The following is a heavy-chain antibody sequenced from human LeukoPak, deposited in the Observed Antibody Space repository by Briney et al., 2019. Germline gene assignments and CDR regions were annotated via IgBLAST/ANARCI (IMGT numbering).Heavy chain of an antibody. V-gene: IGHV3-21*05. J-gene: IGHJ5*02. CDR3: ARAAFWRGRGFDP. D-gene: IGHD3-3*01. Sequence: GGSLRLSCAASGFTFSSYSMNWVRQAPGKGLEWVSYISSGGSSIYYADSVKGRFTISRDNAKNSLYLQMNSLRAEDTAVYYCARAAFWRGRGFDPWGQGTLVTVSS. CDR2: ISSGGSSI. CDR1: GFTFSSYS.